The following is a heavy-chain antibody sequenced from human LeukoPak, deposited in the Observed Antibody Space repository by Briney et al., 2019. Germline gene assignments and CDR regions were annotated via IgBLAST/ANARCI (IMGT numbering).Heavy chain of an antibody. CDR3: ARDGTYSSSYPGDY. J-gene: IGHJ4*02. CDR2: ISSSSSTI. Sequence: GGSLRLSCAASGFTFSSYSMNWVRQGPGKGLEWVSYISSSSSTIYYADSVKGRFTISRDNAKNSLYLQMNSLRAEDTAVYYCARDGTYSSSYPGDYWGQGTLVTVSS. D-gene: IGHD6-13*01. V-gene: IGHV3-48*01. CDR1: GFTFSSYS.